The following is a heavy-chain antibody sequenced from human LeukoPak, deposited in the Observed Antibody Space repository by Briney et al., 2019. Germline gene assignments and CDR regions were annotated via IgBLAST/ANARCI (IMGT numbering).Heavy chain of an antibody. V-gene: IGHV3-43*02. D-gene: IGHD5-12*01. CDR3: AKDSTLSRGYSGYELDY. CDR2: ISGSGSTT. J-gene: IGHJ4*02. CDR1: GFTFNSFA. Sequence: GGSLRLSCEASGFTFNSFAISCVRQAPGKGLEWVSGISGSGSTTYYADSVKGRFTISRDNSKNSLYLQMNSLRTEDTALYYCAKDSTLSRGYSGYELDYWGQGTLVTVSS.